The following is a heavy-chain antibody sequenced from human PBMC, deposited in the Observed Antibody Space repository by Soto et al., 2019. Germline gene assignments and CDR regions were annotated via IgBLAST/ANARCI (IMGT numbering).Heavy chain of an antibody. CDR1: GFTFSSYG. CDR3: AKDSTGATPAVGGDFDY. Sequence: QVQLVESGGGVVQPGRSLRLSCAASGFTFSSYGMHWVRQAPGKGLEWVAVISYDGSNKYYADAVKGRFTISRDNSKNTLYLQMNSLRAEDTAVYYCAKDSTGATPAVGGDFDYWGQGTLVTVSS. J-gene: IGHJ4*02. V-gene: IGHV3-30*18. D-gene: IGHD2-2*01. CDR2: ISYDGSNK.